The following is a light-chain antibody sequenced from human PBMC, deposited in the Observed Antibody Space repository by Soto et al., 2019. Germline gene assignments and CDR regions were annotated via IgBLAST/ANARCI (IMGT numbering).Light chain of an antibody. V-gene: IGKV3-11*01. CDR3: QSRSSWPPVLT. J-gene: IGKJ4*01. Sequence: ETVLTQSPATLSLSPGERATLSCRASQSVKTYLAWYQQKPGQVPRLLIYDASNRATGIPARFSGSGSGTDFTRTISSLAPEDFAVYYCQSRSSWPPVLTFGGGTKVEIK. CDR2: DAS. CDR1: QSVKTY.